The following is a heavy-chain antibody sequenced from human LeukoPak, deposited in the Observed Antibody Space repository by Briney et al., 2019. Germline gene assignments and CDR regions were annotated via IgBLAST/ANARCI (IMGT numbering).Heavy chain of an antibody. Sequence: GESLKISCKYSEHSFTSYWISWVRQMPGKCLEWMGRIDPSDSYTNYSPSFQGHVTISVDKSISTAYLQWTSLKSSDSAMYYCARRGYYYYGMDVWGQGTTVTVSS. J-gene: IGHJ6*02. CDR3: ARRGYYYYGMDV. CDR2: IDPSDSYT. CDR1: EHSFTSYW. D-gene: IGHD3-10*01. V-gene: IGHV5-10-1*01.